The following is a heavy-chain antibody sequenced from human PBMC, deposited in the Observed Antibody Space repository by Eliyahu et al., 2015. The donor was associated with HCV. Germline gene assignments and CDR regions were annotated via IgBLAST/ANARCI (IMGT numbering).Heavy chain of an antibody. CDR3: TTGAPGGFDYYLDV. Sequence: EVXLVESGGGXVXPGGVPWTLLCRLWIXFQXGWVSWVRQAPGKGLEWIGRIKSKTDGGTTDYAAPVKGRFTISRDDSKSTLYLQMNSLKTEDTAVYYCTTGAPGGFDYYLDVWGQGTTVTVSS. CDR1: IXFQXGW. D-gene: IGHD3-10*01. V-gene: IGHV3-15*01. J-gene: IGHJ6*03. CDR2: IKSKTDGGTT.